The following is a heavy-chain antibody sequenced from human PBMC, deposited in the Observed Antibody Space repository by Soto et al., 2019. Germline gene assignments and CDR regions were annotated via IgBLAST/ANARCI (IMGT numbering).Heavy chain of an antibody. Sequence: QVQVQESGPRLVKPSETLSLTCSVSGGSISGSYWGWIRQPRGKGLEWIASVYTGTTNYSPSLRSRASISLDTSKNQISLRLTSVTAADTAVYYCARDRVIEGTPAFDLWGQGAMVTISS. CDR1: GGSISGSY. V-gene: IGHV4-4*08. D-gene: IGHD2-15*01. CDR3: ARDRVIEGTPAFDL. CDR2: VYTGTT. J-gene: IGHJ3*01.